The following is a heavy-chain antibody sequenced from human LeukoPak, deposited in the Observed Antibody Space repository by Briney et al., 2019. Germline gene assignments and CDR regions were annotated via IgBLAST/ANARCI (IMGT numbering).Heavy chain of an antibody. CDR3: ARMYYDILTGPQPYYFGMDV. Sequence: PGGSLRLSCAASGFTFSDYYMSWIRQAPGKGLEWVSYISSSGSTTYYADSVKGRFTISRDNAKNSLYLQMNSLRAEDTAVYYCARMYYDILTGPQPYYFGMDVWGQGTTVTVSS. V-gene: IGHV3-11*01. CDR1: GFTFSDYY. D-gene: IGHD3-9*01. CDR2: ISSSGSTT. J-gene: IGHJ6*02.